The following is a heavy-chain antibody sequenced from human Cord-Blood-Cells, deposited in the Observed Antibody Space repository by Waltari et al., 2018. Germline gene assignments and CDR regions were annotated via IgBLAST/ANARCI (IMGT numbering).Heavy chain of an antibody. J-gene: IGHJ2*01. D-gene: IGHD3-10*01. CDR1: GFPYSSNY. V-gene: IGHV3-53*04. Sequence: EVRLVEPGGALVRPGGSLRPLWAASGFPYSSNYMSWVRQAPGKGLEWVSVIYSGGSTYYADSVKGRFTISRHNSKNTLYLQMNSLRAEDTAVYYCARERGPRYFDLWGRGTLVTVSS. CDR2: IYSGGST. CDR3: ARERGPRYFDL.